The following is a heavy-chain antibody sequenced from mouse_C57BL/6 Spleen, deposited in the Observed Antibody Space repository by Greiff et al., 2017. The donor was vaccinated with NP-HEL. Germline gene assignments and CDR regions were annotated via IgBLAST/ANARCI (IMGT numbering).Heavy chain of an antibody. CDR3: TGDDVVANGFDY. Sequence: EVKVVESGEGLVKPGGSLKLSCAASGFTFSSYAMSWVRQTPEKRLEWVAYISSGGDYIYYADTVKGRFTISRDNARNTLYLQMSSLKSEDTAMYYCTGDDVVANGFDYWGQGTTLTVSS. V-gene: IGHV5-9-1*02. D-gene: IGHD1-1*01. CDR1: GFTFSSYA. CDR2: ISSGGDYI. J-gene: IGHJ2*01.